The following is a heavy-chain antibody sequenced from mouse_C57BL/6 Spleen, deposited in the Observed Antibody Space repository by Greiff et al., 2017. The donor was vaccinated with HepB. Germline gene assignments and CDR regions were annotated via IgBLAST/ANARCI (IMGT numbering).Heavy chain of an antibody. D-gene: IGHD1-1*02. Sequence: QVQLQQPGAELVKPGASVKLSCKASGYTFTSYWMHWVKQRPGQGLEWIGMIHPNSGSTNYNEKFKSKATLTVDKSSSTAYMQLSSLTSEDSAVYYCARSEGYYDYDAMDYWGQGTSVTVSS. CDR1: GYTFTSYW. CDR2: IHPNSGST. J-gene: IGHJ4*01. V-gene: IGHV1-64*01. CDR3: ARSEGYYDYDAMDY.